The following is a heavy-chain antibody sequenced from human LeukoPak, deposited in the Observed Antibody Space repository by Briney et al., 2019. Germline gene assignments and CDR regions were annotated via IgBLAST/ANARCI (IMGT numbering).Heavy chain of an antibody. CDR3: ARARGQWFGEYYFDY. Sequence: SETLSLTCAVYGGSFSGYYWSWIRQPPGKGLEWIGSIYYSGSTYYNPSLKSRVTISVDTSKNQFSLNLSSVTAADTAVYYFARARGQWFGEYYFDYWGQGTLVTVSS. V-gene: IGHV4-34*01. CDR1: GGSFSGYY. CDR2: IYYSGST. J-gene: IGHJ4*02. D-gene: IGHD3-10*01.